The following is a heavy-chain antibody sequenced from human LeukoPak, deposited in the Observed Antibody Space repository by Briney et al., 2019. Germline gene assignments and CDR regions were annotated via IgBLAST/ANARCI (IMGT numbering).Heavy chain of an antibody. J-gene: IGHJ5*02. CDR1: GFTFSSYA. Sequence: GGSLRLSCAASGFTFSSYAMSWVRQAPGKGLEWVSAISGSGGSTYYADSVKGRFTISRDNSKNTLYLQMNSLRAEDTAVYYCAKVNDILTGYNRFDPWGQGTLVTVSS. V-gene: IGHV3-23*01. CDR3: AKVNDILTGYNRFDP. D-gene: IGHD3-9*01. CDR2: ISGSGGST.